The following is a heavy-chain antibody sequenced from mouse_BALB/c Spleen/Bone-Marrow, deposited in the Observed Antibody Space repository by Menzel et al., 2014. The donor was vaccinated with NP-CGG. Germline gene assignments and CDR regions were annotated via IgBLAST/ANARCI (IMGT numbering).Heavy chain of an antibody. CDR3: ARRYFYSMDY. V-gene: IGHV1-9*01. Sequence: VKLQESGAELMKPGTSVKISCKATGYTFSSYWIEWVKQRPGLGLEWIGEILPGSAITNYNEKFKGKATFTADTSSNTAYMQLSSLTSEDSAVYYCARRYFYSMDYWGQGTSVTVFS. CDR2: ILPGSAIT. D-gene: IGHD2-14*01. J-gene: IGHJ4*01. CDR1: GYTFSSYW.